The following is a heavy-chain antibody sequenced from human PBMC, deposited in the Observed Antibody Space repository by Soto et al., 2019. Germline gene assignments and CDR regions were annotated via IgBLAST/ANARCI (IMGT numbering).Heavy chain of an antibody. CDR1: GFTFDDYA. J-gene: IGHJ4*02. Sequence: PGGSLRLSCAASGFTFDDYAMHWVRQAPGKGLEWVSGISWNSGSIGYADSVKGRFTISRDNAKNSLYLQMNSLRAEDTALYYCAKSGPYYYDSSGYLGDDVGYFDYWGQGTLVTVSS. D-gene: IGHD3-22*01. V-gene: IGHV3-9*01. CDR2: ISWNSGSI. CDR3: AKSGPYYYDSSGYLGDDVGYFDY.